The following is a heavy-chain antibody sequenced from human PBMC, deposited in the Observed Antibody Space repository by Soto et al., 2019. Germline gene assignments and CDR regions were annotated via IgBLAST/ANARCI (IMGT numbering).Heavy chain of an antibody. Sequence: EVQLVESGGGLVKPGGSLRLPCAASGFTFSNAWMSWVRQAPGKGLEWVGRIKSKTDGGTTDYAAPVKGRFTISRDDSKNTLYLQMNSLKTEDTAVYYCTTFYYSSSSLDYWGQGTLVTVSS. CDR1: GFTFSNAW. CDR2: IKSKTDGGTT. V-gene: IGHV3-15*01. D-gene: IGHD6-6*01. J-gene: IGHJ4*02. CDR3: TTFYYSSSSLDY.